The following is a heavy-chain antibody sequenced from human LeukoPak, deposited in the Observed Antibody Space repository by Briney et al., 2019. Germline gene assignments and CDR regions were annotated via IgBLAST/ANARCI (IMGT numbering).Heavy chain of an antibody. CDR1: GGSFSGYY. V-gene: IGHV4-34*01. CDR3: ARHIGGWLYYFDY. D-gene: IGHD6-19*01. J-gene: IGHJ4*02. CDR2: INHSGST. Sequence: SETLSLTCAVYGGSFSGYYWSWIRQPPGKGLEWIGEINHSGSTNHNPSLKSRVTISVDTSKNQFSLKLSSVTAAETAVYYCARHIGGWLYYFDYWGQGTLVTVSS.